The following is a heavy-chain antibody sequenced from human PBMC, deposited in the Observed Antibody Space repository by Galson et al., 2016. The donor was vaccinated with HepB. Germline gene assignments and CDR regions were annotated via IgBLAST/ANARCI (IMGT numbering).Heavy chain of an antibody. CDR3: AREVAGNLDY. CDR1: GYTFTSYY. J-gene: IGHJ4*02. D-gene: IGHD6-19*01. CDR2: INCYGGST. V-gene: IGHV1-46*01. Sequence: SVKVSCKASGYTFTSYYFHWVRQSPGQGLEWMGVINCYGGSTFYTQKFQGRVTMTRDTSTSTGYMELSSLTSEDTAVYYCAREVAGNLDYWGQGTLVTVSS.